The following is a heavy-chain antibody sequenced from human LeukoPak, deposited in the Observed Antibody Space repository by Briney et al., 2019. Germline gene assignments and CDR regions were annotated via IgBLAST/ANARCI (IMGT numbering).Heavy chain of an antibody. CDR3: ARDYCSSTSCYTDY. V-gene: IGHV3-53*01. Sequence: GGSLRLSCAASGFTFSSYWMNWAHQAPGKGLEWVSVIYSGGSTYYADSVKGRFTISRDNSKNTLYLQMNSLRAEDTAVYYCARDYCSSTSCYTDYWGQGTLVTVSS. D-gene: IGHD2-2*02. CDR1: GFTFSSYW. J-gene: IGHJ4*02. CDR2: IYSGGST.